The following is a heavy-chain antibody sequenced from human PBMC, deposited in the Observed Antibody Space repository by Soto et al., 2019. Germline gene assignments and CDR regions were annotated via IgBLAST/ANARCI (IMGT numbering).Heavy chain of an antibody. CDR3: ARAVASGSYFPYYYYGMDV. V-gene: IGHV3-74*01. CDR1: GFTFSSYW. Sequence: GGSLRLSCAASGFTFSSYWMHWVRQAPGKGLVWVSRINSDGSSTSYADSVKGRFTISRDNAKNTLYLQMNSLRAEDTAVYYCARAVASGSYFPYYYYGMDVWGQGTTVTVSS. D-gene: IGHD3-10*01. J-gene: IGHJ6*02. CDR2: INSDGSST.